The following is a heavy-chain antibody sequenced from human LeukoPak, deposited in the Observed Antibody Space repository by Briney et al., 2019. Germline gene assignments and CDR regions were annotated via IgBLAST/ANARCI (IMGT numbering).Heavy chain of an antibody. CDR2: ISSSSSYI. CDR3: ARDLEGIAVAGTKGDY. V-gene: IGHV3-21*01. J-gene: IGHJ4*02. Sequence: GGSLRLSCAASGFTFSSYRMNWVRQAPGKGLEWVSSISSSSSYIYYADSVKGRFTISRDNAKNSLYLQMNSLRAEDTAVYYCARDLEGIAVAGTKGDYWGQGTLVTVS. CDR1: GFTFSSYR. D-gene: IGHD6-19*01.